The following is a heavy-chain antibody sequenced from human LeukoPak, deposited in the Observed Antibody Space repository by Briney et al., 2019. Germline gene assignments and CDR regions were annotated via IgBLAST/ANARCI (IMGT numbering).Heavy chain of an antibody. D-gene: IGHD3-22*01. V-gene: IGHV4-39*07. CDR2: IYYSGST. CDR3: ASQYDGSEEALDAFDI. J-gene: IGHJ3*02. Sequence: SETLSLTCTVSGGSISSSSYYWGWIRQPPGKGLEWIGSIYYSGSTYYNPSLKSRVTISVDTSKNQFSLKLSSVTAADTAVYYCASQYDGSEEALDAFDIWGQGTMVTVSS. CDR1: GGSISSSSYY.